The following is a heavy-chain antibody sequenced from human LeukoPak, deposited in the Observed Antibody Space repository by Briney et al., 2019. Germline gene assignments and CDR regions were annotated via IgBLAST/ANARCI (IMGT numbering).Heavy chain of an antibody. Sequence: PGGSLRLSCAASGFTFSSYGMHWVRQAPGKGLEWVSAISGSGGSTYYADSVKGRFTISRDNSKNTLYLQMNSLRAEDTALYYCAKGGARRLIMYYFDYWGQGTLVTVSS. J-gene: IGHJ4*02. D-gene: IGHD3-10*01. CDR1: GFTFSSYG. CDR2: ISGSGGST. CDR3: AKGGARRLIMYYFDY. V-gene: IGHV3-23*01.